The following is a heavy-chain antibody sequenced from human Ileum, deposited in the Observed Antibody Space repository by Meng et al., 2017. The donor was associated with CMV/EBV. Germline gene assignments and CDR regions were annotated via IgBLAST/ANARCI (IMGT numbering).Heavy chain of an antibody. D-gene: IGHD5-18*01. J-gene: IGHJ4*02. Sequence: EGQLVESGGALLQPGGSLRPSCAASGFTVSSTYMSWVRQAPGKGLEWVSHIYADGSTYYADSVKGRFTISRDNPKNTLYLQMNTLRAEDTAVFYCARTVGYTYGLGNWGQGTLVTVSS. V-gene: IGHV3-53*01. CDR2: IYADGST. CDR1: GFTVSSTY. CDR3: ARTVGYTYGLGN.